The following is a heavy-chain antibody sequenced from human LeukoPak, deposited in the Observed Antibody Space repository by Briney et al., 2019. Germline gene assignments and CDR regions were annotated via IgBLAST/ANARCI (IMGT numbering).Heavy chain of an antibody. D-gene: IGHD6-13*01. CDR2: IYYSGST. J-gene: IGHJ4*02. CDR3: ARGSRSFYSSSWYPTLDY. Sequence: SETLSLTCTVSGGSISSSSYYWGWIRQPPGKGLEWIGSIYYSGSTYYNPSLKSRVTISVDTSKNQFSLKLSSVTAADTAVYYCARGSRSFYSSSWYPTLDYWGQGTLVTVSS. CDR1: GGSISSSSYY. V-gene: IGHV4-39*07.